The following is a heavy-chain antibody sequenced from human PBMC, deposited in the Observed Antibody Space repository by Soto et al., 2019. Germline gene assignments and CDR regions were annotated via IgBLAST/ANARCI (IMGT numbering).Heavy chain of an antibody. V-gene: IGHV4-34*01. J-gene: IGHJ4*02. Sequence: SETLSLTCAVYGGSFSGYYWSWIRQPPGKGLEWIGEINHSGSTNYNPSLKSRVTISVDTSKNQFSLKLSSVTAADTAVYYCARGPKKYYYGSGSYFRYWAQGTLVTVSS. D-gene: IGHD3-10*01. CDR3: ARGPKKYYYGSGSYFRY. CDR1: GGSFSGYY. CDR2: INHSGST.